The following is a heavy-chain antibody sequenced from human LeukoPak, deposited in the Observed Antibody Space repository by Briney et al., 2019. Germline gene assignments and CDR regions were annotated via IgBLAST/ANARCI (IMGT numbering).Heavy chain of an antibody. CDR2: ISNSGDNT. CDR3: AKRGLPDY. Sequence: GGSLRLPCAASGLTFSSYYMSWVRQAPGKGLEWGSAISNSGDNTYYTDSVKRRYTISRDNLKNTLYLHMNSLRGEDTAIYYCAKRGLPDYWGQGTLVTVSS. CDR1: GLTFSSYY. V-gene: IGHV3-23*01. J-gene: IGHJ4*02.